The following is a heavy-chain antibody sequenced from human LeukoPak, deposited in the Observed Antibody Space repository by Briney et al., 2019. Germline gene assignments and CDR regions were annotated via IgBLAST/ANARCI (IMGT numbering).Heavy chain of an antibody. CDR2: INHSGST. J-gene: IGHJ4*02. CDR3: ARGSSSGEDIVVVVAALPYFDY. CDR1: GGSFSGYY. V-gene: IGHV4-34*01. D-gene: IGHD2-15*01. Sequence: SETLSLTCAVYGGSFSGYYWSWIRQPPGKGLEWIGEINHSGSTNYNPSLKSRVTISVDTSKNQFSLKLSSVTAADTAVYYRARGSSSGEDIVVVVAALPYFDYWGQGTLVTVSS.